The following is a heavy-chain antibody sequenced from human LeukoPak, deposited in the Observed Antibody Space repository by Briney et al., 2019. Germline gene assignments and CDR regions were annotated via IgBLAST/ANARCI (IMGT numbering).Heavy chain of an antibody. D-gene: IGHD4-17*01. Sequence: GGSLGLYCAASGFTLSSYSMNWVPQAPGKGLEWVSSISSSSSYIYYAGSVEGRFTISRDNAKTSLYLQMNSLRAEDTAVYYCARLVTDYGDPYFDYWGQGTLVTVSS. CDR1: GFTLSSYS. CDR3: ARLVTDYGDPYFDY. J-gene: IGHJ4*02. V-gene: IGHV3-21*01. CDR2: ISSSSSYI.